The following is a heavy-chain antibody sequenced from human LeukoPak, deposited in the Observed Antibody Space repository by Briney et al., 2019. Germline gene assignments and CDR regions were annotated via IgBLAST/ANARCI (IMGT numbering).Heavy chain of an antibody. J-gene: IGHJ5*02. CDR1: GGTFSSYA. V-gene: IGHV1-69*06. CDR3: AREAAAGPWFDP. D-gene: IGHD6-13*01. CDR2: IIPIFDTA. Sequence: SVKVSCKASGGTFSSYAISWVRQAPGQGLEWMGGIIPIFDTANYAQKFQGRVTITADKSTSTAYMELSSLRSEDTAVYYCAREAAAGPWFDPWGQGTLVTVSS.